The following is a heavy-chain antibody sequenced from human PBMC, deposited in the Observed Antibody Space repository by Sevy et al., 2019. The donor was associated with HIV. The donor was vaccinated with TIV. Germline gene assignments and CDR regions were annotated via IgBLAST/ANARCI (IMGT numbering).Heavy chain of an antibody. Sequence: GGSLRLSCAASGFTFSNASMSWARQAPGKGLEWVGRIKSKTDGGTTEYAATVKGRFTISRDDSKNTLYLQMNSLKTDETAIYSCTTDSKTRGLSALLDYWGQGTLVTVSS. J-gene: IGHJ4*02. CDR1: GFTFSNAS. D-gene: IGHD3-10*01. CDR3: TTDSKTRGLSALLDY. CDR2: IKSKTDGGTT. V-gene: IGHV3-15*01.